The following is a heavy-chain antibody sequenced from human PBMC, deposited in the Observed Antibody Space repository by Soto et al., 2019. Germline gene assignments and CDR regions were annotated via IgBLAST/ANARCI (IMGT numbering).Heavy chain of an antibody. Sequence: GGSLRLSCAASGFTFSSYAMSWVRQAPGKGLEWVSAISGSGGSTYYADSMKGRFTISRDNSKNTLYLQMNSLRAEDTAVYYCAKVRGYSSGWYDYWGQGTLVTVSS. J-gene: IGHJ4*02. CDR3: AKVRGYSSGWYDY. CDR2: ISGSGGST. V-gene: IGHV3-23*01. D-gene: IGHD6-19*01. CDR1: GFTFSSYA.